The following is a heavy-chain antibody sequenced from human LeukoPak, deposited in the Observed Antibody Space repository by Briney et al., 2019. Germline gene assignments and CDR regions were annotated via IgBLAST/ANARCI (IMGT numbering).Heavy chain of an antibody. CDR3: ARHLQSSYYYSMDV. D-gene: IGHD1-26*01. Sequence: SETLSLTCTVSGGSISSSSYYWGWIRQPPGKGLEWVGTIYYSGSTYYNPSLKSRVTISVDTSKNQFSLKLSSVTAADTAVYYCARHLQSSYYYSMDVWGTGTTVTVSS. CDR1: GGSISSSSYY. J-gene: IGHJ6*03. V-gene: IGHV4-39*01. CDR2: IYYSGST.